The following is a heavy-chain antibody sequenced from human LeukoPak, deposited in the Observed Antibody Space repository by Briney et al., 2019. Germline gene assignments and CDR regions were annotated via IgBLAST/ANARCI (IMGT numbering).Heavy chain of an antibody. CDR1: GFTFGSYA. CDR3: ARPNIVVVPAAPFDP. J-gene: IGHJ5*02. D-gene: IGHD2-2*01. V-gene: IGHV3-30-3*01. CDR2: ISYDGSNK. Sequence: GGSLRLSCAASGFTFGSYAMHWVRQAPGKGLEWVAVISYDGSNKYYADSVKGRFTISRDNSKNTLYLQMNSLRAENTAVYYCARPNIVVVPAAPFDPWGQGTLVTVSS.